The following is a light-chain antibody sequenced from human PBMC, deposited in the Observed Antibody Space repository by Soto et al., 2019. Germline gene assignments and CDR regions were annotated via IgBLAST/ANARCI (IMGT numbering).Light chain of an antibody. CDR1: QSISSW. V-gene: IGKV1-5*03. CDR2: EAS. Sequence: DIQMTQSPSTLSASVGDRVTITCRASQSISSWLAWYQQKPGKAPKLLISEASNLESGVPSRFSGSGSGTEFTLTISSLQPDDFATYYCQQYSSPWTFGQGTKVEIK. CDR3: QQYSSPWT. J-gene: IGKJ1*01.